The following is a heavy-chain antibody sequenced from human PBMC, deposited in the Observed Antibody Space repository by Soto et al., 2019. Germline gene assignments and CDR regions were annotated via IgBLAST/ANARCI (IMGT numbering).Heavy chain of an antibody. D-gene: IGHD6-6*01. CDR3: ARGLEEVGVPGLNAKYSSSAFDY. CDR2: ISAYNGNT. Sequence: ASVKVSCKASGYTFTSYGISWVRQAPGQGLEWMGWISAYNGNTNYAQKLQGRVTMTTDTSTSTAYMELRSLRSDDPAVYSCARGLEEVGVPGLNAKYSSSAFDYWGQGTLVTVSS. V-gene: IGHV1-18*01. J-gene: IGHJ4*02. CDR1: GYTFTSYG.